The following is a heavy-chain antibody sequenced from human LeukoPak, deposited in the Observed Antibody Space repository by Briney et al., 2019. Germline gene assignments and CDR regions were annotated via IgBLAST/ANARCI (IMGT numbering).Heavy chain of an antibody. Sequence: GGSLRLSCAASGFTFSSYGMSWVRQAPGKGLEWVSAISGSGGSTYYADSVKGRFTISRDNSKNTLYLQMNSLRAEDTAVYYCAKGRGIAAAGSWLYWGQGTLVTVSS. D-gene: IGHD6-13*01. CDR1: GFTFSSYG. CDR3: AKGRGIAAAGSWLY. J-gene: IGHJ4*02. V-gene: IGHV3-23*01. CDR2: ISGSGGST.